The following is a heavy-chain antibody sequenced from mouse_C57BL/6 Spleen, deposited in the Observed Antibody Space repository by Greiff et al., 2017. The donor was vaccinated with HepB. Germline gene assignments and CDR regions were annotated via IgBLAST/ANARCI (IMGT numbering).Heavy chain of an antibody. J-gene: IGHJ2*01. CDR1: GFTFSDYG. CDR3: AGGPYGNLDY. V-gene: IGHV5-17*01. D-gene: IGHD2-10*02. Sequence: EVQRVESGGGLVKPGGSLKLSCAASGFTFSDYGMHWVRQAPEKGLEWVAYISSGSSTIYYADTVKGRFTISRDNAKNTLFLQMTSLGSEDTAMYYCAGGPYGNLDYWGQGTTLTVSS. CDR2: ISSGSSTI.